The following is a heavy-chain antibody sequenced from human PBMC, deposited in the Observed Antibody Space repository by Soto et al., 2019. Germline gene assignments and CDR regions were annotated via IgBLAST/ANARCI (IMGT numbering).Heavy chain of an antibody. CDR2: IIPAFGTV. V-gene: IGHV1-69*01. J-gene: IGHJ6*02. Sequence: QVQLVQSGAEVKKPGSSVRVSCKASGGTFSSNAISWVRQAPGQGLEWMGGIIPAFGTVIYAQKFQGRVTITADGSTTTGYMELSRLRSEDTAVYYCARDSHPTAYRGDIMRWDVWGQGTTVTVSS. CDR3: ARDSHPTAYRGDIMRWDV. CDR1: GGTFSSNA. D-gene: IGHD3-3*01.